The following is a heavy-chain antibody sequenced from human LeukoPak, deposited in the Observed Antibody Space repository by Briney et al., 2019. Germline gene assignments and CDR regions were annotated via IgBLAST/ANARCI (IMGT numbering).Heavy chain of an antibody. CDR3: AKSSGYSHSYYFDY. D-gene: IGHD3-22*01. CDR1: GFTFSSYW. Sequence: GGSLRLSCAASGFTFSSYWMSWVRQAPGKGLEWVANIKQDGSEKYYVDSVKGRFTISRDNAKNTLYLQMNSLRAEDTAVYYCAKSSGYSHSYYFDYWGQGTLVTVSS. V-gene: IGHV3-7*03. J-gene: IGHJ4*02. CDR2: IKQDGSEK.